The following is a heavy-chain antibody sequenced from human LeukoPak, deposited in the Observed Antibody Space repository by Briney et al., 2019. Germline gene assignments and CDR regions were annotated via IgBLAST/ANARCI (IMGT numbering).Heavy chain of an antibody. J-gene: IGHJ4*02. CDR3: AKGVHYGDYPYYFDY. D-gene: IGHD4-17*01. CDR2: ISGSGGCT. Sequence: QAGGSLRLSCAASGFTFSSYAMSWVRQAPGKGLEWVSAISGSGGCTYYADSVKGRFTISRDNSKNTLYLQMNSLRAEDTAVYYCAKGVHYGDYPYYFDYWGQGTLVTVSS. V-gene: IGHV3-23*01. CDR1: GFTFSSYA.